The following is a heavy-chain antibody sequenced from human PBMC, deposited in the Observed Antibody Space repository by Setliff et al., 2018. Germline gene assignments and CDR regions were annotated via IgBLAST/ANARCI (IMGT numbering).Heavy chain of an antibody. CDR3: SRPHGGEYAFDI. CDR1: GASITSGSVY. J-gene: IGHJ3*02. Sequence: ASETLSLTCTVSGASITSGSVYWSWIRQPAGKGLEWIGRIFPTGTTNYNPDLKSRFTMSVDTSKKRFSLMLRSVTAADTAVYYCSRPHGGEYAFDIWGQGTMVTVSS. V-gene: IGHV4-61*02. CDR2: IFPTGTT. D-gene: IGHD4-17*01.